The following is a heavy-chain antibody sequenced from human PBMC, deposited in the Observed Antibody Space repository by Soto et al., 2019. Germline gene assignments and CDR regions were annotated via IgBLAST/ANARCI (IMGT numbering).Heavy chain of an antibody. D-gene: IGHD1-1*01. CDR2: ISAHNGNT. Sequence: QVHLVQSGAEVKKPGASVKVSCRASGYTFPSYGIPWVRQAPGQGLEWMGGISAHNGNTDYAQKLQGRVIVTRDISTSTAYMELRSLISDDTAVYYCARGRYGDYWGQGALVTVSS. J-gene: IGHJ4*02. CDR3: ARGRYGDY. V-gene: IGHV1-18*01. CDR1: GYTFPSYG.